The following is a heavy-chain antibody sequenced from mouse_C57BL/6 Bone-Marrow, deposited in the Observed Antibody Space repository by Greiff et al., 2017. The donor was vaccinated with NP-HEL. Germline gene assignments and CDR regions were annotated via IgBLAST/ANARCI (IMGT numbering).Heavy chain of an antibody. J-gene: IGHJ3*01. Sequence: VQLQQSGAELVRPGASVKLSCTASGFNIKDDYMHWVKQRPEQGLEWIGWIDPENGDTEYASKFQGKATITADPSSNTAYLQLSSLTSEDTAVYYCTTICAYYGSSYAWFAYWGQGTLVTVSA. CDR2: IDPENGDT. CDR3: TTICAYYGSSYAWFAY. V-gene: IGHV14-4*01. CDR1: GFNIKDDY. D-gene: IGHD1-1*01.